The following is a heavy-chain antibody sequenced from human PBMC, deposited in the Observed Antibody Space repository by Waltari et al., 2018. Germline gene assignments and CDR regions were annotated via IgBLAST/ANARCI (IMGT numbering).Heavy chain of an antibody. V-gene: IGHV3-21*01. J-gene: IGHJ6*02. CDR3: ARDQWIQLWLQNYYYYGMDV. CDR2: ISSSSSYI. D-gene: IGHD5-18*01. CDR1: GGSISSSN. Sequence: VQLQESGPGLVKPSGTLSLTCAVSGGSISSSNWWSWVRQPPGKGLGWVSSISSSSSYIYYADSVKGRFTISRDNAKNSLYLQMNSLRAEDTAVYYCARDQWIQLWLQNYYYYGMDVWGQGTTVTVSS.